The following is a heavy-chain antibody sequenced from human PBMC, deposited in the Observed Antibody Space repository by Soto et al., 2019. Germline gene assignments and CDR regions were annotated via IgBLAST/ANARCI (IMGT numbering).Heavy chain of an antibody. V-gene: IGHV4-4*07. CDR2: IYPSGST. CDR1: GGSFSSYY. CDR3: AREGDADDYGEDWFDP. D-gene: IGHD4-17*01. J-gene: IGHJ5*02. Sequence: SETLSLTCTVSGGSFSSYYCNWVRKSAGKGLEWIGRIYPSGSTTYKPSLKSRLTMSVDTSKNQFSLKLSSVTAADTAVYYCAREGDADDYGEDWFDPWGQGTRVTVSS.